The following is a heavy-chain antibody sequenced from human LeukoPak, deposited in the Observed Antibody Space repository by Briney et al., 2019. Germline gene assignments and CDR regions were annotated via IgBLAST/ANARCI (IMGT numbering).Heavy chain of an antibody. CDR3: ASHLPPATRQGPPGV. CDR1: GGSFSGYS. CDR2: INHSGST. Sequence: KPSETLSFTCAVYGGSFSGYSWSWIRQPPGKGLEWIGEINHSGSTNYNPSLKSRVTISVDTSKNQFSLKLSSVDAADTALYYCASHLPPATRQGPPGVWGQGTTVTVSS. J-gene: IGHJ6*02. V-gene: IGHV4-34*01.